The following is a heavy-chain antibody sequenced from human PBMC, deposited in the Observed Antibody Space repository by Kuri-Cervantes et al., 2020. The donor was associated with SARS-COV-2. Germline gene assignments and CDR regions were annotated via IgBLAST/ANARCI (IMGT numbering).Heavy chain of an antibody. D-gene: IGHD6-13*01. CDR3: AKDHGPYSRATAYYGMDV. V-gene: IGHV3-30*18. CDR2: ISFDEGDK. Sequence: GESLKISCAASGFTFSTYRMHWVRQAPGKGLEWVSVISFDEGDKSYVDSVKGRFTISRDNSKSTLYLQMNSLRAEDTAVYYCAKDHGPYSRATAYYGMDVWGQGTTVTVSS. J-gene: IGHJ6*02. CDR1: GFTFSTYR.